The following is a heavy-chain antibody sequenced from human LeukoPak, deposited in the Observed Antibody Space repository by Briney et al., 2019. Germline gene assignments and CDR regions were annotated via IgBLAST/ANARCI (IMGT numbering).Heavy chain of an antibody. CDR3: ASGRGYCSGGSCYPNGFDY. D-gene: IGHD2-15*01. J-gene: IGHJ4*02. CDR1: GYSFTNYL. CDR2: IYPGYCDT. V-gene: IGHV5-51*01. Sequence: GESLKISCKGSGYSFTNYLIGLVRQMPGKRLEWMYIIYPGYCDTRFSRSLQGKVTISAVKYSSTAYLQWSSLKVSDTAMYYCASGRGYCSGGSCYPNGFDYWGQGTLVSVSS.